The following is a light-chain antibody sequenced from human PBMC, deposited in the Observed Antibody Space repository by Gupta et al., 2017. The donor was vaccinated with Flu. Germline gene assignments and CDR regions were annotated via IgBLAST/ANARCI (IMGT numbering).Light chain of an antibody. CDR2: KNS. J-gene: IGLJ3*02. V-gene: IGLV1-47*01. Sequence: SVLTQPPSASGPPGQRVTISCSGTTSNIGIIYVYWYQHLLGTAPKLLIYKNSLRPPGVPDRFSGSKCGTSASLAISGLRAEDEGDYYCAAWDDSLGGWVFAGGTKLTVL. CDR1: TSNIGIIY. CDR3: AAWDDSLGGWV.